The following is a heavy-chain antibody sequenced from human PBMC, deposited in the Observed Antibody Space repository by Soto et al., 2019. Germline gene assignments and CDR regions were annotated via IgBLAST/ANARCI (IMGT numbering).Heavy chain of an antibody. Sequence: SETLSLTCAVYGGSFSGYYWSWIRQPPLRVLEWIGEINHSGSTNYNPSLKSRVTISVDTSKNQFSLKLSSVTAADTAVYYCARGNPRSGYSYGSNWFDPWGQGTLVTVSS. CDR3: ARGNPRSGYSYGSNWFDP. CDR1: GGSFSGYY. D-gene: IGHD5-18*01. J-gene: IGHJ5*02. CDR2: INHSGST. V-gene: IGHV4-34*01.